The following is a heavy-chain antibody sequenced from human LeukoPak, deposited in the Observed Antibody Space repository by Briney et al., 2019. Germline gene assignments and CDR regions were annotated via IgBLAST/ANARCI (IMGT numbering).Heavy chain of an antibody. V-gene: IGHV4-61*02. Sequence: SETLSLTCSVSGDSISLSFYYWSWIRQPAGKGLEWIGRIYTSGSTNYNPSLKSRVTISVDTSKNQFSLKLSSVTAADTAVYYCARDVVWEDAFDIWGQRTMVTVSS. CDR3: ARDVVWEDAFDI. J-gene: IGHJ3*02. CDR2: IYTSGST. CDR1: GDSISLSFYY. D-gene: IGHD3-16*01.